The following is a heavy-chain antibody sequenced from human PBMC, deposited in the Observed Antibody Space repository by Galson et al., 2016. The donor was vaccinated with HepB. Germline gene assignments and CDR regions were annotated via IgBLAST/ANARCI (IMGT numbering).Heavy chain of an antibody. V-gene: IGHV3-53*01. CDR3: ARGNYGDPFDY. D-gene: IGHD4-17*01. CDR2: IYSGGSI. CDR1: GFTVSSNY. J-gene: IGHJ4*02. Sequence: SLRLSCAASGFTVSSNYMSWVRQAPGKGLEWASVIYSGGSIYYADSVKGRFTISRDTSKNTLYLQMNSLKAEDTAVYYCARGNYGDPFDYWGQGTLVTVSS.